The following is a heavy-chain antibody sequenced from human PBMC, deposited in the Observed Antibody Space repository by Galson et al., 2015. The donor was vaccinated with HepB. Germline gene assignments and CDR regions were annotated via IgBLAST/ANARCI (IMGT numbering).Heavy chain of an antibody. J-gene: IGHJ4*02. D-gene: IGHD2-2*01. Sequence: SLRLSCAASGFTFSSSAMHWVRQAPGKGLEWVALISYDVGDKYYTNPVKGRFTISRDNSKSTLYLQMNSLRPEDTAMYYCAKVGIPARWGAFGYWGQGAQVTVSS. V-gene: IGHV3-30-3*01. CDR2: ISYDVGDK. CDR1: GFTFSSSA. CDR3: AKVGIPARWGAFGY.